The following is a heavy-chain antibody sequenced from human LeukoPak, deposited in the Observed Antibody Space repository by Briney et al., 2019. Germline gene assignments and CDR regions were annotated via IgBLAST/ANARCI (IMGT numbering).Heavy chain of an antibody. CDR1: GFTFDDYA. Sequence: PGGSLRLSCAASGFTFDDYAMHWVRQAPGKGLEWVSLISWDGGSTYYADSVKGRFTISRDNSKNSLYLQMNSLGAEDTALYYCAKNFYCSRNNLPTPYRMDVWGKRTKVNVSS. V-gene: IGHV3-43D*04. CDR2: ISWDGGST. J-gene: IGHJ6*04. CDR3: AKNFYCSRNNLPTPYRMDV. D-gene: IGHD2-2*01.